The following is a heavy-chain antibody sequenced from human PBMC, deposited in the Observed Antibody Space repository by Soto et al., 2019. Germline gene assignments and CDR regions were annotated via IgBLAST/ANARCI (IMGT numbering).Heavy chain of an antibody. V-gene: IGHV4-39*01. CDR3: ARHEITGTNDAFDI. CDR1: GGSISSSSYY. J-gene: IGHJ3*02. D-gene: IGHD1-20*01. Sequence: QLQLQESGPGLVKPSETLSLTCTVSGGSISSSSYYWGWIRQPPGKGLEWIGSIYYSGSTYYNPSLKSRVTISVDTSKTQCSLKLSSVTAADTAVYYCARHEITGTNDAFDIWGQGTMVTVSS. CDR2: IYYSGST.